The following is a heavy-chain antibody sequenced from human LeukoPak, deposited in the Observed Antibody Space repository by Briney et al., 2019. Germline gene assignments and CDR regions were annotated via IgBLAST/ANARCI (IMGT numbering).Heavy chain of an antibody. CDR1: GGSISGSY. CDR3: ARGSGAATNEALDY. Sequence: PSETLSLTCTVSGGSISGSYWTWVRQPAGKGLEWIGRIYSNEITNYNPSLKSRVTMSVDTSKNQFSLKPTSVTAADTAVYYCARGSGAATNEALDYWGQGTLVTVSS. D-gene: IGHD1-26*01. J-gene: IGHJ4*02. V-gene: IGHV4-4*07. CDR2: IYSNEIT.